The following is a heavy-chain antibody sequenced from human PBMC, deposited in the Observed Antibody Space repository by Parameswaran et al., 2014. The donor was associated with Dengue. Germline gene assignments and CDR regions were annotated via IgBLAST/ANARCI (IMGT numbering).Heavy chain of an antibody. J-gene: IGHJ3*02. D-gene: IGHD3-22*01. CDR3: ARVQYYDSRGEAFDI. Sequence: WVRQAPGQRLEWMGWINAGNGNTKYSQKFQGRVTITRDTSASTAYMELSSLRSEDTAVYYCARVQYYDSRGEAFDIWGQGTMVTVSS. CDR2: INAGNGNT. V-gene: IGHV1-3*01.